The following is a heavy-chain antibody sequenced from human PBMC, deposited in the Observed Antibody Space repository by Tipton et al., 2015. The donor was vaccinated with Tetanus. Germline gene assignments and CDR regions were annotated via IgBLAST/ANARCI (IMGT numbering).Heavy chain of an antibody. J-gene: IGHJ4*02. V-gene: IGHV4-61*01. D-gene: IGHD3-22*01. CDR1: GGSISSSSYY. Sequence: TLSLTCAVSGGSISSSSYYWSWIRQPPGKGLEWIGYIYYSGSTNYNPSLKSRVTISVDTSKNQFSLKLSSVTAADTAVYYCARSDGLGYYDSSGYSFDYWGQGTLVTVSS. CDR3: ARSDGLGYYDSSGYSFDY. CDR2: IYYSGST.